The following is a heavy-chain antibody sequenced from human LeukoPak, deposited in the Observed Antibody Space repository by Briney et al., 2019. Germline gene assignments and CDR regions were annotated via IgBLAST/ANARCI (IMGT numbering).Heavy chain of an antibody. Sequence: GGSLRLSCGASGFTFSRYEMNWVRQAPGKGLEWILYISSSGSTIYYAGSMKGQCPISRENAKNSLYLQMNSLRAEDTAVYYCARKRYADYWGQGTLVTVSS. V-gene: IGHV3-48*03. CDR3: ARKRYADY. D-gene: IGHD2-8*01. J-gene: IGHJ4*02. CDR1: GFTFSRYE. CDR2: ISSSGSTI.